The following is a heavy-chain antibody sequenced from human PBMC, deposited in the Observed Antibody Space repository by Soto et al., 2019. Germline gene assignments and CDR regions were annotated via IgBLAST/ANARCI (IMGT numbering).Heavy chain of an antibody. CDR3: ARVRRIGMSGSPGDS. V-gene: IGHV4-38-2*01. CDR1: GYAISSGFY. Sequence: SETLSLTCDVSGYAISSGFYWAWIRPPPGKRLEWIGNIYFTGTTSYNPSLKTRVTMSVDTSKNQFSLRLSSVTAADTAVFYCARVRRIGMSGSPGDSWGQGTQVTVSS. CDR2: IYFTGTT. J-gene: IGHJ4*02. D-gene: IGHD3-10*01.